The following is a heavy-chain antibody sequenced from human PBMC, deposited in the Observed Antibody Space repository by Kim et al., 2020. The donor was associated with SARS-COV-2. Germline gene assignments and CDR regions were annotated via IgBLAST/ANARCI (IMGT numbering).Heavy chain of an antibody. D-gene: IGHD3-10*01. CDR1: GGTFSSYA. Sequence: SVKVSCKASGGTFSSYAISWVRQAPVQGLEWMGRIIPILGIANYAQKFQGRVTITADKSTSTAYMELSSLRSEDTAVYYCARIYYGSGSSPGPFDYWGQGTLVTVSS. V-gene: IGHV1-69*04. CDR2: IIPILGIA. CDR3: ARIYYGSGSSPGPFDY. J-gene: IGHJ4*02.